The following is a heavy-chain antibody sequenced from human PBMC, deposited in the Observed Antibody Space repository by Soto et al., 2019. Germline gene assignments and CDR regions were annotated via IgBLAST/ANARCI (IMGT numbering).Heavy chain of an antibody. Sequence: GGSLRLSCAASGFTFSSYSMNWVRQAPGKGLEWVSYISSSSSTIYYADSVKGRFTISSDNAKNSLYLQLNSLRDEDTAVYYCAGGNYSDGSGALSWGQGTLVTVSS. D-gene: IGHD3-22*01. CDR3: AGGNYSDGSGALS. CDR1: GFTFSSYS. V-gene: IGHV3-48*02. J-gene: IGHJ5*02. CDR2: ISSSSSTI.